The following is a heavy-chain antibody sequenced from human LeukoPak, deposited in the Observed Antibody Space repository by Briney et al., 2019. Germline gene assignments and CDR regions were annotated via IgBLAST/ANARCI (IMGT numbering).Heavy chain of an antibody. CDR2: ISYDGSNK. J-gene: IGHJ6*04. CDR1: GFTFSSYA. V-gene: IGHV3-30*04. Sequence: GRSLRLSCAASGFTFSSYAMHWVRQAPGKGLEWVAVISYDGSNKYYADSVKGRFTISRDNSKNTLYLQMNSLRAEDTAVYYCARDLNGSGSYGCYGMDVWGRGTTVTVSS. D-gene: IGHD3-10*01. CDR3: ARDLNGSGSYGCYGMDV.